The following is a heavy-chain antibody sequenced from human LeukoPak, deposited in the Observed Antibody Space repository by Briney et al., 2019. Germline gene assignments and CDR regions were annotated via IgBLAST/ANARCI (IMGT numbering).Heavy chain of an antibody. D-gene: IGHD5-24*01. V-gene: IGHV1-24*01. CDR3: STEMAGNY. Sequence: ASVNVSCKAFGHTLRDLSIHWVRQAPGKGLEWMGGYDPEDDERIYSEKFLGRVTVTEEASTDTAYMELTSLRSEDTAVYYCSTEMAGNYWGQGTLVIVSS. J-gene: IGHJ4*02. CDR2: YDPEDDER. CDR1: GHTLRDLS.